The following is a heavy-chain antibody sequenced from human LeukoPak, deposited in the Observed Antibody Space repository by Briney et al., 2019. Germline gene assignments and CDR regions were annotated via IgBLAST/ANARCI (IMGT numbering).Heavy chain of an antibody. CDR1: GFTFSSYA. Sequence: PGGSLRLSCAASGFTFSSYAMSWVRQAPGKGLEWVSAISGSGGSTYYADPVKGRFTISRDNSKNTLYLQMNSLRAEDTAVYYCAKDPAPYDSSGYYYSYYFDYWGQGTLVTVSS. CDR2: ISGSGGST. V-gene: IGHV3-23*01. D-gene: IGHD3-22*01. J-gene: IGHJ4*02. CDR3: AKDPAPYDSSGYYYSYYFDY.